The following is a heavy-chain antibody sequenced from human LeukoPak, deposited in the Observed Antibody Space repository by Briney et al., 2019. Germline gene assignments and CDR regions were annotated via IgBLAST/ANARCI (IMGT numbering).Heavy chain of an antibody. D-gene: IGHD4-17*01. CDR1: GYTFTGYY. J-gene: IGHJ3*02. V-gene: IGHV1-2*02. CDR3: ARPRDHGDYDAFDI. CDR2: INPNSGGT. Sequence: ASVKVSCKASGYTFTGYYMHWVRQAPGQGLEWMGWINPNSGGTNYAQKFQGRVTMTSDTSISTAYMELSRLRFDDTAVYYCARPRDHGDYDAFDIWGQGTTVTGSS.